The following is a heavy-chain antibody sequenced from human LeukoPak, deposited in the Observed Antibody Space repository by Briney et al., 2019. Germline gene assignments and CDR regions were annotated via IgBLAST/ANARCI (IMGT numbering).Heavy chain of an antibody. J-gene: IGHJ5*02. D-gene: IGHD3-3*01. Sequence: SETLSLTCTVSGGSISSSSYYWGWIRQPPGKGLEWIGSIYYSASTYYNPSLKSRVTIFVDTSKNQFSLKLSSVTAADTAVYYCARQTRFLEWLPTKWYDHWGQGTLVTVSS. CDR3: ARQTRFLEWLPTKWYDH. V-gene: IGHV4-39*01. CDR2: IYYSAST. CDR1: GGSISSSSYY.